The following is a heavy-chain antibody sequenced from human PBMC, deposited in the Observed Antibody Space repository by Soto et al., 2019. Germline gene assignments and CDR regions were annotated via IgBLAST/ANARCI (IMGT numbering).Heavy chain of an antibody. D-gene: IGHD5-18*01. CDR3: VGGEGETAMENF. J-gene: IGHJ6*02. Sequence: QVQLVQSGAEVKKPGSSVKVSCKAYGGTLLSYTISWVRQAPGQGLEWMGGIIPIFGIANYVQKFQGRVTITADESTVEAYMKLSSLRSEDTAVYYCVGGEGETAMENFWGQGTTVSVS. V-gene: IGHV1-69*01. CDR1: GGTLLSYT. CDR2: IIPIFGIA.